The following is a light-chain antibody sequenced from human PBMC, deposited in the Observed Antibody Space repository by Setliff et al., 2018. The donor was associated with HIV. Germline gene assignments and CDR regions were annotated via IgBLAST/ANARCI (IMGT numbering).Light chain of an antibody. CDR3: QQYYTIPPWT. CDR2: WAS. CDR1: QSVLYSSNNKNY. V-gene: IGKV4-1*01. J-gene: IGKJ1*01. Sequence: DIVMTQSPDSLAVSLGERATINCKSSQSVLYSSNNKNYLAWYQQKPGQSPKLLIYWASTRVSGVPDRFSGGGSGTDFTLTITSLQAEDVAVYFCQQYYTIPPWTFGQGTKV.